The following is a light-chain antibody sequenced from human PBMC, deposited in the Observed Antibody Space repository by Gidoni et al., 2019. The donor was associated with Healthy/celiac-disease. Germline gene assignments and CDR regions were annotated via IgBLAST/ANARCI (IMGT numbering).Light chain of an antibody. CDR1: QSVSSY. Sequence: EIVLTQSPATLSLSPGERATLSCRASQSVSSYLAWYQQKPGQAPRLLIYDASNRATGIPARFSGSGSGTDFTLTISSLEPEDFAVYYCQQRSTYEAFGGXTKVEIK. CDR3: QQRSTYEA. CDR2: DAS. V-gene: IGKV3-11*01. J-gene: IGKJ4*01.